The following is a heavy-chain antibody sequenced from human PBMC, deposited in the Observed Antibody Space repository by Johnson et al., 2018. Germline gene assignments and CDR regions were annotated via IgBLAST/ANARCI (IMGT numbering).Heavy chain of an antibody. CDR3: ARESSGLGGGGMDV. Sequence: QVQLVESGGGVVQPGRSLRLSCAASGFTFSSYGMHWVRQAPGKGLEWVAVIWYDGSNKYYADSVKGRFTISRDNSKNTLYLQMNSLRGEDTAVYYCARESSGLGGGGMDVWGQGTTVTVAS. CDR1: GFTFSSYG. J-gene: IGHJ6*02. V-gene: IGHV3-33*01. D-gene: IGHD3-16*01. CDR2: IWYDGSNK.